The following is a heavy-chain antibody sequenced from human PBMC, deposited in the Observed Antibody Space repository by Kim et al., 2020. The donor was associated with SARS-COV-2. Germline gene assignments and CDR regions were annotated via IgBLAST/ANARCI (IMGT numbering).Heavy chain of an antibody. CDR1: GAPFSGNY. V-gene: IGHV4-34*01. CDR3: ARGQDRAKTGY. D-gene: IGHD5-18*01. Sequence: SETLSLTCAVYGAPFSGNYWSWIRQSPGKGLEWIGEVHPSGSSSYNPSLMSRVTISVDASKNQLSLKLSSVTAADTAVYYCARGQDRAKTGYWGQGTLVT. CDR2: VHPSGSS. J-gene: IGHJ1*01.